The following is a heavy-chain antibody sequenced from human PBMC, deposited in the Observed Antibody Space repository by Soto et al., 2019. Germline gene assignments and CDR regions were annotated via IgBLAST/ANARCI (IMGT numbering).Heavy chain of an antibody. D-gene: IGHD3-22*01. J-gene: IGHJ5*02. CDR1: GYTFVSYG. CDR3: ARDQNFFDSSGYYDH. Sequence: QIQLVQSAAEVKKPGASVKVSYKTSGYTFVSYGISWVRQAPGQGLEWMGWISPYNGNTNFAQRFRGRVTLTTDTSTDIVYMDLGSLKSDDTAVYYCARDQNFFDSSGYYDHWGQGTLITVSS. CDR2: ISPYNGNT. V-gene: IGHV1-18*04.